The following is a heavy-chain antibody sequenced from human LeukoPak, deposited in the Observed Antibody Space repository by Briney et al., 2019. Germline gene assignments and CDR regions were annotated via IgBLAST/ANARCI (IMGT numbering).Heavy chain of an antibody. CDR1: GYSFSDYY. CDR2: INPNSGGT. Sequence: ASVKVSCKTSGYSFSDYYMHWVRQAPGQGLEWMGWINPNSGGTSSAQKFQGRVTMTRDTAITTVYMEVSWLTSDDTAIYYCARADRLDGGPYLIGPWGQGTLVSVSS. CDR3: ARADRLDGGPYLIGP. J-gene: IGHJ5*02. D-gene: IGHD3-16*01. V-gene: IGHV1-2*02.